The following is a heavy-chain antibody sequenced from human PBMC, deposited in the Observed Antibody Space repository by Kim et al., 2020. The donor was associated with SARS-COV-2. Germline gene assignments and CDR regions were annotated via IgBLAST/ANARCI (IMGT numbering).Heavy chain of an antibody. V-gene: IGHV4-39*02. D-gene: IGHD4-17*01. Sequence: YYNPSLKSRVTISVDTSKNQFSLKLSSVTAADTAVYYCAGDYGDYGFSDYWGQGTLVTVSS. CDR3: AGDYGDYGFSDY. J-gene: IGHJ4*02.